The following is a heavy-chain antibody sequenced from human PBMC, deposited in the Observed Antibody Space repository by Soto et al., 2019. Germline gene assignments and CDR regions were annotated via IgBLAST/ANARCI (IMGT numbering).Heavy chain of an antibody. Sequence: QVQLQESGPGLVKPSGTLSLTCAVSGVSISIPNWWAWGRQAPGKGLEWIGEIDHSGTTNYNPSLNSRVTISLDTSKNQFSLRLSSVAAADTAVYFCARRKFSAFDIWGQGTMVTVSS. V-gene: IGHV4-4*02. CDR2: IDHSGTT. CDR3: ARRKFSAFDI. J-gene: IGHJ3*02. CDR1: GVSISIPNW.